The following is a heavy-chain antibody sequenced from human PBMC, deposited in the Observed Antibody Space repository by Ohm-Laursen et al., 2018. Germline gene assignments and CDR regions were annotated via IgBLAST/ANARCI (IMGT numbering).Heavy chain of an antibody. Sequence: SLRLSCAASGFTFSSYGMHWVRQAPGKGLEWVAVIWYDGSNKYYADSVKGRFTISRDNAKNSLYLQLNSPRAEDTAVYYCARDWSGHYAIGYWGQGTLVTVSS. CDR1: GFTFSSYG. CDR3: ARDWSGHYAIGY. V-gene: IGHV3-33*08. J-gene: IGHJ4*02. CDR2: IWYDGSNK. D-gene: IGHD3-3*01.